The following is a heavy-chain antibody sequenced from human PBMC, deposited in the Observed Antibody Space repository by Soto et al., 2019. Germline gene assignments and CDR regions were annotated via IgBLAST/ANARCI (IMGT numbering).Heavy chain of an antibody. CDR3: ARSGRRVGATGAFDI. D-gene: IGHD1-26*01. J-gene: IGHJ3*02. V-gene: IGHV4-61*01. CDR2: IYYSGST. Sequence: QVQLQESGPGLVKPSETLSLTCTVSGGSVSSGSYYWSWIRQPPGKGLEWIGYIYYSGSTNYNPSLKSRVTISVDPSKNQFSLKLSSVTAADTAVYYCARSGRRVGATGAFDIWGQGTMVTVSS. CDR1: GGSVSSGSYY.